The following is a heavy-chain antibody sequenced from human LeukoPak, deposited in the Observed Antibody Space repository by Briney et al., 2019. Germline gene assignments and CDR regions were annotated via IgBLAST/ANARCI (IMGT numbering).Heavy chain of an antibody. D-gene: IGHD5-18*01. CDR1: GGSFSGYY. V-gene: IGHV4-34*01. CDR3: ARGFALYSYGYTPPHPFDY. Sequence: SSETLSLTCAVYGGSFSGYYWSWIRQPPGKGLEWIGEINHSGSTNYNPSLKSRVTISVGTSKNQFSLKLSSVTAADTAVYYCARGFALYSYGYTPPHPFDYWGQGTLVTVSS. J-gene: IGHJ4*02. CDR2: INHSGST.